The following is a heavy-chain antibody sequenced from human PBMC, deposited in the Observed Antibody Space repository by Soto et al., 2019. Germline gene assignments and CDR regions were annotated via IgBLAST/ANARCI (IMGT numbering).Heavy chain of an antibody. CDR3: AREIDGYYGMDV. V-gene: IGHV1-69*12. J-gene: IGHJ6*02. CDR1: GGTFSTDS. Sequence: QVQLVQSGAEVKKPGSSVKVSCKASGGTFSTDSISWVRQAPGQGLEWMGGIIPMFGTANNAQKFQGRVTITADECTSTAYMELSSLRSEDTAVYFWAREIDGYYGMDVWGQGTTVTVAS. CDR2: IIPMFGTA.